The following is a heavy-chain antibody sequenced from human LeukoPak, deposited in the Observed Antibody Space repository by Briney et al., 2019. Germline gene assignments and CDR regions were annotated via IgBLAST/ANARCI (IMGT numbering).Heavy chain of an antibody. CDR2: INHSGST. V-gene: IGHV4-34*01. CDR3: ARAQPYSSGWYDAFDI. CDR1: GGSFSGYY. J-gene: IGHJ3*02. Sequence: SETLSLTCAVYGGSFSGYYWSWIRQPTGKGLECIGEINHSGSTNYNPSLKSRVTISVDTSKNQFSLKLSSVTAADTAVYYCARAQPYSSGWYDAFDIWGQGTMVTVSS. D-gene: IGHD6-19*01.